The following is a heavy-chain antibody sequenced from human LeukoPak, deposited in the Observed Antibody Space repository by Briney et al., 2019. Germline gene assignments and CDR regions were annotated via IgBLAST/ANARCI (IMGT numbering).Heavy chain of an antibody. CDR2: ISSSTSYI. CDR1: GFIFSTYS. CDR3: AELGITMIGGV. D-gene: IGHD3-10*02. V-gene: IGHV3-21*01. J-gene: IGHJ6*04. Sequence: PGGSLRLSCAASGFIFSTYSMNWVRQAPGKGLEWVSSISSSTSYIYYADSVKGRFTISRDNAKNSLYLQMNSLRAEDTAVYYCAELGITMIGGVWGKGTTVTISS.